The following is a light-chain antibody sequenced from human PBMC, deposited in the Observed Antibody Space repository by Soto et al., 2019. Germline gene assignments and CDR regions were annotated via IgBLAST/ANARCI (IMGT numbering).Light chain of an antibody. CDR3: SSDTSSSTV. V-gene: IGLV2-14*01. CDR2: DVS. CDR1: GSDVGCYNY. Sequence: QSALTQPASVSGSPGQAITISCTGTGSDVGCYNYVSWYQQHPGKAPKLMIYDVSNRPSGVSNRFSGSKSGNTASLTISGLQAEDEADYYCSSDTSSSTVFGTGTKLTVL. J-gene: IGLJ1*01.